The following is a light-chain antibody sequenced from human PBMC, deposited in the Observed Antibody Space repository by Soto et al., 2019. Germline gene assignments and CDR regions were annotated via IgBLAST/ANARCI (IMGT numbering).Light chain of an antibody. CDR3: QQLNSYPRT. V-gene: IGKV1-5*03. J-gene: IGKJ1*01. Sequence: IQMTQSPSTLPASVGDRVTITCRASQSIDRWLAWYQQKPGKAPKLLIYKASTLKSGVPSRFSGSGSGTDFTLTISSLQPEDFATYYCQQLNSYPRTFGQGTKVDIK. CDR2: KAS. CDR1: QSIDRW.